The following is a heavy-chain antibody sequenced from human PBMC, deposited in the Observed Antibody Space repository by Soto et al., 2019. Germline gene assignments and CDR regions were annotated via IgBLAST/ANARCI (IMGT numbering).Heavy chain of an antibody. CDR1: GDSISGSQW. D-gene: IGHD2-2*01. CDR2: ISHTGTT. CDR3: ASVISSRDEYFDY. V-gene: IGHV4-4*02. J-gene: IGHJ4*02. Sequence: SETLSLTCAVSGDSISGSQWWSWVRLPPGKGLEWIGEISHTGTTNYNPSLKSRVTMSVDKPKNQFSLNLTSVTAADTAVYYSASVISSRDEYFDYWGQGTVVTVSS.